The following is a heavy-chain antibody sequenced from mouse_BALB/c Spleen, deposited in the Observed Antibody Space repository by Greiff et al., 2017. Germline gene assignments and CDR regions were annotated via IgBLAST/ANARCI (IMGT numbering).Heavy chain of an antibody. CDR2: ISSGGST. CDR1: GFTFSSYA. V-gene: IGHV5-6-5*01. Sequence: EVMLVESGGGLVKPGGSLKLSCAASGFTFSSYAMSWVRQTPEKRLEWVASISSGGSTYYPDSVKGRFTISRDNARNILYLQMSSLRSEDTAMYYCAREGGYDDAMDYWGQGTSVTVSS. CDR3: AREGGYDDAMDY. D-gene: IGHD2-14*01. J-gene: IGHJ4*01.